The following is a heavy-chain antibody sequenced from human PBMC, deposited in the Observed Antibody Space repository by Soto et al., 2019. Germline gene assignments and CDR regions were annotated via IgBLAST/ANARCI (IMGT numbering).Heavy chain of an antibody. V-gene: IGHV3-23*01. CDR2: ISGSGGST. D-gene: IGHD5-12*01. J-gene: IGHJ4*02. Sequence: PGGSLRLSCAASGFTFSSYAMSWVRQAPGKGLEWVSAISGSGGSTYYADSVKGRFTISRDNSKNTLYLQMNSLRAEDTAVYYCAKAMFSSGYDLYYFDYWGQGTLVTVS. CDR1: GFTFSSYA. CDR3: AKAMFSSGYDLYYFDY.